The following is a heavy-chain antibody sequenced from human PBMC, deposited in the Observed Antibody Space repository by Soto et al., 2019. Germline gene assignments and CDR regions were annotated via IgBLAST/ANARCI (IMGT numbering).Heavy chain of an antibody. V-gene: IGHV3-72*01. J-gene: IGHJ4*02. D-gene: IGHD3-22*01. Sequence: EVQLVESGGGLVQPGGSLRLSCAASGFSFSDYYINWVRQAPGKGLEWVGRTRNKASSYTTDYAAFVKGRFTISRDDSKNLRYLQMNSLKTEDTAVYYCAREGSSSGPDYEYWGQGTLVTVYS. CDR3: AREGSSSGPDYEY. CDR1: GFSFSDYY. CDR2: TRNKASSYTT.